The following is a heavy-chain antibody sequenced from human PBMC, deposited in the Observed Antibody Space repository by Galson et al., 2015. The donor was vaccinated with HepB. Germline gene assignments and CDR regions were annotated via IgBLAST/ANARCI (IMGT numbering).Heavy chain of an antibody. CDR2: IKSKTDGGTT. V-gene: IGHV3-15*01. J-gene: IGHJ6*02. CDR1: GFTFSNAW. D-gene: IGHD5-18*01. Sequence: SLRLSCAASGFTFSNAWMSWVRQAPGKGLEWVGRIKSKTDGGTTDYAAPVKGRFTISRDDSKNTLYLQMNSLKTEDTAVYYCTTVYSYGKNYYYYGMDVWGQGTTVTVSS. CDR3: TTVYSYGKNYYYYGMDV.